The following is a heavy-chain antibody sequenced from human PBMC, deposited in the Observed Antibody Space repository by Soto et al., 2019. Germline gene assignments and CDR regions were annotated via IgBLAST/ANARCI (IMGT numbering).Heavy chain of an antibody. Sequence: ASVKLSCKASGYTFTSYRISWVRQAPGQGLEWMGWISAYNGNTKYAQKLQGRVTMTTDTSTSTAYMELRSLRSDDTAVYYCARDTAMALPDAWGQGTLVTVSS. D-gene: IGHD5-18*01. CDR2: ISAYNGNT. CDR1: GYTFTSYR. V-gene: IGHV1-18*01. CDR3: ARDTAMALPDA. J-gene: IGHJ4*02.